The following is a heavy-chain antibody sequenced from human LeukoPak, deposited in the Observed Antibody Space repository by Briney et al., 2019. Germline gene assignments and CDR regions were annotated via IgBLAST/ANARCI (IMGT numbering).Heavy chain of an antibody. CDR3: AVRARGRYCSSTSCLTQPDNWFDP. D-gene: IGHD2-2*01. Sequence: PSETLSLTCAVYGESFSGYYWSWVRQPPGKGLEWIGEINHSGSTKYNPSLKSRVTISVDTSKNQFSLKLSSVTAADTAVYYCAVRARGRYCSSTSCLTQPDNWFDPWGQGTLVTVSS. J-gene: IGHJ5*02. CDR1: GESFSGYY. V-gene: IGHV4-34*01. CDR2: INHSGST.